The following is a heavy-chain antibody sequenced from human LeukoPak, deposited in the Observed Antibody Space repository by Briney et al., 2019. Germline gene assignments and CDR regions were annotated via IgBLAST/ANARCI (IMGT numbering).Heavy chain of an antibody. J-gene: IGHJ3*02. Sequence: GASVKVSCKASGGTFSSYTFSWVRQAPGQGLEWMGRIIPILGIANYAQKFQGRVTITADKSTSTAYMELSSLRSEDTAVYYCARPLIVVVPAAPPHDAFDIWGQGTMVTVSS. D-gene: IGHD2-2*01. CDR3: ARPLIVVVPAAPPHDAFDI. CDR2: IIPILGIA. V-gene: IGHV1-69*02. CDR1: GGTFSSYT.